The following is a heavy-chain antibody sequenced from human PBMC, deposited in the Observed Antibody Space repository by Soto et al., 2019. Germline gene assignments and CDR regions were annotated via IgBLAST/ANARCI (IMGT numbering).Heavy chain of an antibody. CDR3: ARDRAAAGTDYYYYGMDV. J-gene: IGHJ6*02. V-gene: IGHV1-2*04. CDR1: GYTFTGYY. D-gene: IGHD6-13*01. CDR2: INPNSGGT. Sequence: ASVKVFCKASGYTFTGYYMHWVRQAPGQGLEWMGWINPNSGGTNYAQKFQGWVTMTRDTSISTAYMELSRLRSDDTAVYYCARDRAAAGTDYYYYGMDVWGQGTTVTVSS.